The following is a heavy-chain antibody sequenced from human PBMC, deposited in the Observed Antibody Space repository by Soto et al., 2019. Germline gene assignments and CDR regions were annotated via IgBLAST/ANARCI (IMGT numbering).Heavy chain of an antibody. V-gene: IGHV1-69*12. CDR2: IIPIFGTA. J-gene: IGHJ6*02. D-gene: IGHD6-6*01. CDR1: GGTFSGYA. CDR3: ARVPYYSSSAGRAWYYYGMDV. Sequence: QVQLVQSGAEVKKPGSSVKVSCKASGGTFSGYAISWVRQAPGQGLEWMGGIIPIFGTANYAQKFQGRVTITADESTSTAYMELSSLRSEDTAVYYCARVPYYSSSAGRAWYYYGMDVWGQGTTVTVSS.